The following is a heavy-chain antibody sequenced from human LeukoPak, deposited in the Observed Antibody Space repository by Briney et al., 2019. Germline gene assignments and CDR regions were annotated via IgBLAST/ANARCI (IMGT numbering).Heavy chain of an antibody. J-gene: IGHJ6*03. CDR1: VGSISSSNYY. CDR2: IYYSGTT. D-gene: IGHD3-10*01. CDR3: ARQISDYYYYYMDV. V-gene: IGHV4-39*01. Sequence: SETLSLTCTVSVGSISSSNYYWGWLRQPPGTGLEWVGTIYYSGTTYYHPSLVSRVTTSEETSKNQFSLTLRSVTAADTAVYYCARQISDYYYYYMDVWGKGTKVPVSS.